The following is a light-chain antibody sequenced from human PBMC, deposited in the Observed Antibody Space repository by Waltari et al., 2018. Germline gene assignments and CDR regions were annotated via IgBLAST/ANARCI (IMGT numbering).Light chain of an antibody. J-gene: IGKJ1*01. CDR2: GAS. V-gene: IGKV1-12*01. Sequence: DIQMTQSPSSVSASIGDRVTITCRASQRISNWLAWYQQKPGKAPKLLIYGASNLQHGVPSRFSGSGSGTDFTLTINSLQPEDFATYYCQQANNFPRTFGPGTKV. CDR1: QRISNW. CDR3: QQANNFPRT.